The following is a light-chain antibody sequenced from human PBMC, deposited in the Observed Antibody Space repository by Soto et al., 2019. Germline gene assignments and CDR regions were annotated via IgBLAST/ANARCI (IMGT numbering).Light chain of an antibody. CDR1: QSINNN. V-gene: IGKV3-15*01. J-gene: IGKJ4*01. CDR2: GAS. Sequence: EIVMTQSPATLSVSPGERATLSCRASQSINNNLAWYQQKRGQGPRLLIYGASSRATGTPARFSGSGSGTGFTLTISSLQSVDFAIYYCQQYNDWPLTFGGGTKVEIK. CDR3: QQYNDWPLT.